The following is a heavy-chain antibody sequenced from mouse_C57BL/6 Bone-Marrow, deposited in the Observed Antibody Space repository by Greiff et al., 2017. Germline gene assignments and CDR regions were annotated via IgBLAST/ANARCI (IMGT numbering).Heavy chain of an antibody. CDR3: ARDYGSSYWYFDV. CDR1: GYTFTSSD. V-gene: IGHV1-85*01. J-gene: IGHJ1*03. Sequence: VQLQQSGPELVKPGASVKLSCQASGYTFTSSDINWVKQRPGQGLEWLGWIYPSDGSTKYNEKFKGMATLTVDTSSSTAYMELHSLASEDSAVYFCARDYGSSYWYFDVWGTGTTVTVSS. D-gene: IGHD1-1*01. CDR2: IYPSDGST.